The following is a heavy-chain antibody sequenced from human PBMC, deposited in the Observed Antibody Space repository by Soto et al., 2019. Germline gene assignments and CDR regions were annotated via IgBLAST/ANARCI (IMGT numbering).Heavy chain of an antibody. D-gene: IGHD1-7*01. CDR3: ARGWHNWNYNWFDP. J-gene: IGHJ5*02. V-gene: IGHV4-30-2*01. CDR2: IYHSGST. CDR1: GGSISSGGYS. Sequence: QLQLQESGSGLVKPSQTLSFTCAVSGGSISSGGYSWSWIRQPPGKGLEWIGYIYHSGSTYYNPSLKSRVTISVDRSKNQFSLKLSSVTAADTAVYYCARGWHNWNYNWFDPWGQGTLVTVSS.